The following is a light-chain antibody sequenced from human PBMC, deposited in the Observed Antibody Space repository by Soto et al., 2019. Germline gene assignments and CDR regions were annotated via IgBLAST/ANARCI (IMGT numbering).Light chain of an antibody. CDR1: QGVSSY. V-gene: IGKV3-20*01. J-gene: IGKJ5*01. Sequence: DIVLTQSPATLSLSPGQTATLSCRASQGVSSYLAWYQQKPGQAPRLLIYGASTRATGIPARFSGSGSGTDFILTISGLEPEDFAVYYCQHYDRSPPVTFGQGTRLEIK. CDR2: GAS. CDR3: QHYDRSPPVT.